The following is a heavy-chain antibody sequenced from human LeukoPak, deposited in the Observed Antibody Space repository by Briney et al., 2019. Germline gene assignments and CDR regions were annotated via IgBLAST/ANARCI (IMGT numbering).Heavy chain of an antibody. CDR2: FDPEDGET. CDR1: GYTLTELS. D-gene: IGHD6-13*01. CDR3: ARDSFGAAAGPPRAFDI. Sequence: ASVKVSCKVSGYTLTELSMHWVRQAPGKGLEWMGGFDPEDGETIYAQKFQGRVTMTEDTSTDTAYMELSSLRAEDTAVYYCARDSFGAAAGPPRAFDIWGQGTMVTVSS. V-gene: IGHV1-24*01. J-gene: IGHJ3*02.